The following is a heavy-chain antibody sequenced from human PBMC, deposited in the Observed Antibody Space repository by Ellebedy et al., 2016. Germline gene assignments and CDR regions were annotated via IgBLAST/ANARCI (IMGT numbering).Heavy chain of an antibody. V-gene: IGHV1-69*13. J-gene: IGHJ6*02. CDR3: ARDGQWLVRGYYYYGMDV. Sequence: SVKVSXXASGGTFSSYAISWVRQAPGQGLEWMGGIIPIFGTANYAQKFQGRVTITADESTSTAYMELSSLRSEDTAVYYCARDGQWLVRGYYYYGMDVWGQGTTVTVSS. D-gene: IGHD6-19*01. CDR2: IIPIFGTA. CDR1: GGTFSSYA.